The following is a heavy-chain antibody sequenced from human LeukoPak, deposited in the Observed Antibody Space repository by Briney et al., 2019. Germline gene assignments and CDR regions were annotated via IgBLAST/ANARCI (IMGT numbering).Heavy chain of an antibody. CDR1: GGSISIYY. Sequence: SQTLSLTRTVSGGSISIYYWSWIRQPPGKGLEWIGNIQNSGRTNYNPSLKSRVTISVDTSKNQISLKLSSVTAADTAVYYCARLGLGGVTYFFDHWGQGTLVTVSS. D-gene: IGHD3-16*01. J-gene: IGHJ4*02. V-gene: IGHV4-59*08. CDR2: IQNSGRT. CDR3: ARLGLGGVTYFFDH.